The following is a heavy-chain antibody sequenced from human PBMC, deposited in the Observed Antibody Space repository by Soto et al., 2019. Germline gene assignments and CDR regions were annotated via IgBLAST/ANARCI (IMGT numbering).Heavy chain of an antibody. Sequence: SETLSLTCTVSGGSISSSSYYWGWIRQLPGKGLEWVGSFYYTGGTYYNPYLRNGVTTTVDTSKTQFSLKLSSITAADTAMYYCSGSATVTTGGAFDIWGQGTRVTVSS. CDR2: FYYTGGT. D-gene: IGHD4-17*01. J-gene: IGHJ3*02. CDR1: GGSISSSSYY. CDR3: SGSATVTTGGAFDI. V-gene: IGHV4-39*01.